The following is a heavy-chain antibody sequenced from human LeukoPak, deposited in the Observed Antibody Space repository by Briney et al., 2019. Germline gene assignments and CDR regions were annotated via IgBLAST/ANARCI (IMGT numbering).Heavy chain of an antibody. V-gene: IGHV1-46*01. D-gene: IGHD5-12*01. CDR2: INPSGGST. CDR1: GYTFTSYY. J-gene: IGHJ6*02. CDR3: ARVSGYDYYYYYGMDV. Sequence: ASVKVSCKASGYTFTSYYMHWVQQAPGQGLEWIEIINPSGGSTSYAQKFQGIVTMTRDTSTSTVYMELSSLRSEDTAVYYCARVSGYDYYYYYGMDVWGQGTTVTVSS.